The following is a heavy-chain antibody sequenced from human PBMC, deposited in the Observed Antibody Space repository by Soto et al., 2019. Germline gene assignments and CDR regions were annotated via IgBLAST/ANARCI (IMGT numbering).Heavy chain of an antibody. V-gene: IGHV1-3*01. CDR1: GYPFTSYA. Sequence: ASVKVSCKASGYPFTSYAMHWVRQAPGQRLEWMGWINAGNGNTKYSQKFQGRVTITRDTSASTAYMELSSLRSEDTAVYYCAFRSSGWAFDIWGQGTMVTVSS. D-gene: IGHD3-22*01. CDR3: AFRSSGWAFDI. J-gene: IGHJ3*02. CDR2: INAGNGNT.